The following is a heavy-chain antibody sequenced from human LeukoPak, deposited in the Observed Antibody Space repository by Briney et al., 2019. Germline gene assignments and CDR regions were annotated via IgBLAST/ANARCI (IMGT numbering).Heavy chain of an antibody. CDR2: IISSGTTI. V-gene: IGHV3-48*02. D-gene: IGHD3-10*01. Sequence: WGSLTLSCAAPGFTFRDYSMNWVRQAPGRGLEWVSYIISSGTTIYYADSVKGRFTISRDNARSSLYRQMSSLRDEDTAVYYCARKVGGSPYWGQGPVDTVFS. J-gene: IGHJ4*02. CDR3: ARKVGGSPY. CDR1: GFTFRDYS.